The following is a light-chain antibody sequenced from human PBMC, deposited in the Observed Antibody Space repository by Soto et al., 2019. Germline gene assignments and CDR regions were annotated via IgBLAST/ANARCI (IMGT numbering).Light chain of an antibody. Sequence: DIQMTQSPSSLSASVGDRFTIACQASQDISNYLHWYQQKPGKXPKXXIYDASNLETGVPSRFSGSGSETEFTLSISSLQPEDCATYVGQQIYSAPLTFGGGTKVDIK. V-gene: IGKV1-39*01. CDR2: DAS. J-gene: IGKJ4*01. CDR1: QDISNY. CDR3: QQIYSAPLT.